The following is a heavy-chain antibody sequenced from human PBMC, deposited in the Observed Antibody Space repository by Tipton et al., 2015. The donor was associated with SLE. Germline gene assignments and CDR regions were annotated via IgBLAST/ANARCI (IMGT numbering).Heavy chain of an antibody. D-gene: IGHD1-26*01. CDR3: ARAWVGAFYI. CDR2: INSDGSST. J-gene: IGHJ3*02. CDR1: GFTFSSYW. Sequence: SLRLSCAASGFTFSSYWMHWVRQAPGKGLVWVSRINSDGSSTSYADSVTGRFTISSANDNHKLYLQRNSLRAEDTAVYYWARAWVGAFYIWGQGTMVTVSS. V-gene: IGHV3-74*01.